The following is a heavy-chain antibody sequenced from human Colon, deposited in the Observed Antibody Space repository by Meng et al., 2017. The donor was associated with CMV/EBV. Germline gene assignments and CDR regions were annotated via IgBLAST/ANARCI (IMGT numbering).Heavy chain of an antibody. CDR1: RSSFSDFW. CDR2: INADGSET. J-gene: IGHJ5*01. Sequence: GESLNISCTASRSSFSDFWMNWVRQAPGKGMEWVANINADGSETYYADSVKSGFINSRDNAKNSLDLQMNSLRGEDTAVYFCVRGHYDGAWGHGTLVTVSS. V-gene: IGHV3-7*04. D-gene: IGHD3-22*01. CDR3: VRGHYDGA.